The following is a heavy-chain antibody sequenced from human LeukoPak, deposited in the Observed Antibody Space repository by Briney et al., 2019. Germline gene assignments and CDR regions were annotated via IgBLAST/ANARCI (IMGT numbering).Heavy chain of an antibody. Sequence: GGSLRLSCTASGFTFGDYAMSWVRQAPGKGLEWVGFIRSKAYGGTTEYAASVKGRFTISRDDSKSIAYLQMNSLKTEDTAVYYCTRDSLDILTGYAEGYYFDYWGQGTLVTVSS. V-gene: IGHV3-49*04. D-gene: IGHD3-9*01. J-gene: IGHJ4*02. CDR2: IRSKAYGGTT. CDR3: TRDSLDILTGYAEGYYFDY. CDR1: GFTFGDYA.